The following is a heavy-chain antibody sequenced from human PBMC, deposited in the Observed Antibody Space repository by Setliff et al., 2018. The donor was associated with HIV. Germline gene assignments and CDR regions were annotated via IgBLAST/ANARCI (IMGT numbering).Heavy chain of an antibody. CDR3: ARHSPNVGVRGDAFDI. CDR2: IHYSGAT. D-gene: IGHD2-8*01. CDR1: GGSISSHY. V-gene: IGHV4-59*08. Sequence: KPSETLSLTCTVSGGSISSHYWIWIRQPPGKGLEWIGYIHYSGATNYNPSLKSRVTISLGTSRTQFSLRLSSVTAADTAVYYCARHSPNVGVRGDAFDIWGQGTVVTVSS. J-gene: IGHJ3*02.